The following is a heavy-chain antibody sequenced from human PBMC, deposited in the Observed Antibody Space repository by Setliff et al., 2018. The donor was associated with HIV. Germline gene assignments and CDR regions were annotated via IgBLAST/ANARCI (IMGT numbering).Heavy chain of an antibody. V-gene: IGHV5-51*01. CDR3: ARGRGGYFGGGRYYNLPYFDS. CDR1: GSSFSTYW. J-gene: IGHJ4*02. D-gene: IGHD2-15*01. Sequence: PGESLMISCKTSGSSFSTYWVGWVRQMPGKGLEWLGILYFGDSDPKYNPSFEGQVTISADKSIKTAFLQWRSLKTSDTAIYYCARGRGGYFGGGRYYNLPYFDSWGQGTLVTVSS. CDR2: LYFGDSDP.